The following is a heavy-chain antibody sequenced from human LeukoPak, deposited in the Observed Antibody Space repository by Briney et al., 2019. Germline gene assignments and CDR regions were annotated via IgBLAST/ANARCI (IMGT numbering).Heavy chain of an antibody. J-gene: IGHJ4*02. Sequence: ASVKVSCKASGYTFTSYDINWVRQATGQGLEWMGWMNPNSGNTGYAQKFQGRVTITRNTSISTAYMELSSLRSEDTAVYYCARSAPYLLRFLEYHFDYWGQGTLVTVSS. CDR1: GYTFTSYD. CDR2: MNPNSGNT. D-gene: IGHD3-3*01. CDR3: ARSAPYLLRFLEYHFDY. V-gene: IGHV1-8*03.